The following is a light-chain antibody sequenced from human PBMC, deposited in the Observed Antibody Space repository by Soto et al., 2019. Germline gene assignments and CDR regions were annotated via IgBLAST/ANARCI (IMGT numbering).Light chain of an antibody. J-gene: IGKJ4*01. CDR2: AAS. CDR1: QGVSRY. Sequence: IQLTQSPSSLSASVGDSVTITCLASQGVSRYLSWYQQKPERAPSILISAASTLQSGVPARLSSSGSGTDFTLSITSLQPGDFASYYCQQLNTYPVTGGGGTKGDI. CDR3: QQLNTYPVT. V-gene: IGKV1-9*01.